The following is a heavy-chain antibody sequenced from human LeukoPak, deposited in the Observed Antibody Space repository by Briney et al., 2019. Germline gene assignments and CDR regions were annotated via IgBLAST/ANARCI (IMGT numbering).Heavy chain of an antibody. CDR1: GFTFSNYW. D-gene: IGHD5-24*01. CDR3: ARAMATISGEIYWFDP. CDR2: INSDGSTT. V-gene: IGHV3-74*01. Sequence: GGSLRLSCAASGFTFSNYWMYWVRQAPGKGLVWVSRINSDGSTTSYADSVKGRFTISRDDAKNTLYLQMNSLRAEDTAVYYCARAMATISGEIYWFDPWGQGTLVTVSS. J-gene: IGHJ5*02.